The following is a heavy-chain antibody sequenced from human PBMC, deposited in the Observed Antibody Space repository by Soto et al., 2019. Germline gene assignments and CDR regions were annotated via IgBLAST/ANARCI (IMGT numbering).Heavy chain of an antibody. CDR3: AHRRYTSNDWDCFDS. Sequence: QITLKESGPTLVKATQTLTLTCSFSGFSLRHTEESVSWIRQPPGKAREWLGILYWDDEKRYSPSVKSRLTITKDTSKNHVVLMMTNRDPIDTGTYYCAHRRYTSNDWDCFDSWGKGTLVTVSS. V-gene: IGHV2-5*02. D-gene: IGHD1-1*01. CDR1: GFSLRHTEES. J-gene: IGHJ5*01. CDR2: LYWDDEK.